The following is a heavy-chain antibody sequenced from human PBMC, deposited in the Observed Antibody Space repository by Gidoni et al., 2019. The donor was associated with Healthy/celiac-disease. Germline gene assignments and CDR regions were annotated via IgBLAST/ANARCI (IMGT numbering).Heavy chain of an antibody. V-gene: IGHV3-30*03. CDR1: GFTFRRYG. J-gene: IGHJ4*02. CDR3: ARDRNPYSSGPRPFDY. D-gene: IGHD6-19*01. Sequence: QVQLVESGGGVVQPGRSLRLSCAASGFTFRRYGMHWVRQAPGKGMEWVAVIAHDGSKKYYADSVKGRFTISRDNSKNTLYMQMRSLRAEDTAVYYCARDRNPYSSGPRPFDYWGQGTLVTVSS. CDR2: IAHDGSKK.